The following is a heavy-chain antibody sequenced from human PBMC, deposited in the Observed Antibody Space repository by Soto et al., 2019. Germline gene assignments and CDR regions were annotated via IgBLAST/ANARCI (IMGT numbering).Heavy chain of an antibody. D-gene: IGHD3-3*01. Sequence: SVKVFCKLAVYSLTELSMHWVRQDPGKGLEWMGGFDPEGGETIYAQKFQARVTMTEDTSTDTAYMELSSLRSEDTAVYYCATGSLRGFWSGIPRAFDIWGQGTMVTVSS. V-gene: IGHV1-24*01. CDR3: ATGSLRGFWSGIPRAFDI. CDR2: FDPEGGET. J-gene: IGHJ3*02. CDR1: VYSLTELS.